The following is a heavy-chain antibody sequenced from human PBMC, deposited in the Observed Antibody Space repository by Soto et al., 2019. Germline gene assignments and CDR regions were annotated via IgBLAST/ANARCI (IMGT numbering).Heavy chain of an antibody. V-gene: IGHV3-74*01. D-gene: IGHD6-25*01. CDR2: INSDGIST. CDR1: GFTFGSHW. J-gene: IGHJ5*02. Sequence: WSLRLSCVASGFTFGSHWMHWVRQAPGKGLIWVSRINSDGISTSYADAVRGRFTISRDNAKNTVYLQMNRLRVDDTAVYFCVRDRAAADLWGPGTLVTVS. CDR3: VRDRAAADL.